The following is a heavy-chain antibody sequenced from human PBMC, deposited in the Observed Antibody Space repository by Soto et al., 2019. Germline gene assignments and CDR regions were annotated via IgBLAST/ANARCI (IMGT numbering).Heavy chain of an antibody. CDR2: INPSGGST. CDR1: GYTFTSYY. Sequence: QVQLVQSGAEVKKPGASVKVSCKASGYTFTSYYMHWVRQAPGQGLEWMGIINPSGGSTSYAQKFQGKVTMTMDTATSTGYMELSSLRSEDTAVYYCARRAFGSGSPIDYWGQGTLVTVSS. J-gene: IGHJ4*02. CDR3: ARRAFGSGSPIDY. D-gene: IGHD3-10*01. V-gene: IGHV1-46*01.